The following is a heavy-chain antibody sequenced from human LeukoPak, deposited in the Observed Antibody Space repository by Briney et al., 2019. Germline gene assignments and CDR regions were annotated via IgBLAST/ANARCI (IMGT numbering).Heavy chain of an antibody. J-gene: IGHJ6*02. CDR1: GFTFSSYA. D-gene: IGHD3-3*01. CDR2: ISGSGGST. CDR3: ARVPCAYYDFWSGYHTHYYYYGMDV. Sequence: GGSLRLSCAASGFTFSSYAMSWVRQAPGKGLEWVSAISGSGGSTYYADSVKGRFTISRDNSKNTLYLQMNSLRAEDTAVYYCARVPCAYYDFWSGYHTHYYYYGMDVWGQGTTVTVSS. V-gene: IGHV3-23*01.